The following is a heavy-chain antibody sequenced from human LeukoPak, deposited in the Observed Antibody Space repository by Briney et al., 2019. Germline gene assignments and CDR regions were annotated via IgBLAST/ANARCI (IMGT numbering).Heavy chain of an antibody. CDR2: IKQDGSEK. CDR1: GFTFSSYA. D-gene: IGHD2-2*01. J-gene: IGHJ4*02. CDR3: ARESGQYQWKNDY. V-gene: IGHV3-7*01. Sequence: GGSLRLSCAASGFTFSSYAMIWVRQAPGKGLEWVANIKQDGSEKYYVDSVKGRFTISRDNAKNSLYLQMNSLRAEDTAVYYCARESGQYQWKNDYWGQGTLVTVSS.